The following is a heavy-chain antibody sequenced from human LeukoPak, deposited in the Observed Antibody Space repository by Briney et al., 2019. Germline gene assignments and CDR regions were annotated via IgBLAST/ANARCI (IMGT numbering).Heavy chain of an antibody. J-gene: IGHJ3*02. D-gene: IGHD3-10*01. CDR2: ISAYNGNT. Sequence: PVASVKVSCKASGYTFTSYAMNWVRQAPGQGLEWMGWISAYNGNTNYAQKLQGRVTMTTDTSTSTAYMELRSLRSDDTAVYYCARDLYTMVRGVIITSAFDIWGQGTMVTVSS. CDR1: GYTFTSYA. CDR3: ARDLYTMVRGVIITSAFDI. V-gene: IGHV1-18*01.